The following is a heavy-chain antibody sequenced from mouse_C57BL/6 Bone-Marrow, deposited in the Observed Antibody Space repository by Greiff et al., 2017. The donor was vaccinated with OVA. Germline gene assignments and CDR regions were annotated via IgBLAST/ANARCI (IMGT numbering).Heavy chain of an antibody. CDR1: GYTFTSYG. CDR2: IYPRSGNT. Sequence: QVQLQQSGAELARPGASVKLSCKASGYTFTSYGISWVKQRTGQGLEWIGEIYPRSGNTYYNEKFKGKATLTADKSSSTAYMELRSLTSEDSAVYFCARGGNYVFSWFAYWGQGTLVTVSA. D-gene: IGHD2-1*01. J-gene: IGHJ3*01. CDR3: ARGGNYVFSWFAY. V-gene: IGHV1-81*01.